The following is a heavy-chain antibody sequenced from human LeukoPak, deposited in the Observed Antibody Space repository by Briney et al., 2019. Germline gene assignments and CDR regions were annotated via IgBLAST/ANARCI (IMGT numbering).Heavy chain of an antibody. Sequence: SETLSLTCTVSGGSISSNSYYWGWVRPPPGKGREWTRNDYCSGINYYNPYLKSSVTISVDTSNNQFSLKLSSMTVADTGVYYCARGSSGWYRRYYYYMDVWWKGTTVTVAS. CDR2: DYCSGIN. D-gene: IGHD6-19*01. CDR1: GGSISSNSYY. CDR3: ARGSSGWYRRYYYYMDV. V-gene: IGHV4-39*07. J-gene: IGHJ6*03.